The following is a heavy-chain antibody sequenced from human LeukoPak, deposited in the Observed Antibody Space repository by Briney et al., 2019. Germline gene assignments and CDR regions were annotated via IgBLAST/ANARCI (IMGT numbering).Heavy chain of an antibody. V-gene: IGHV3-33*06. J-gene: IGHJ4*02. CDR3: AKDGDRTDYYFDY. D-gene: IGHD7-27*01. CDR1: GFTFSSYG. CDR2: IWYDGSNK. Sequence: GGSLRLSCAASGFTFSSYGMHWVRQAPGKGLEWVAVIWYDGSNKYYADSVKGRFTISRDNSKNTLYLQMNSLRAEGTAVYYCAKDGDRTDYYFDYWGQGTLVTVSS.